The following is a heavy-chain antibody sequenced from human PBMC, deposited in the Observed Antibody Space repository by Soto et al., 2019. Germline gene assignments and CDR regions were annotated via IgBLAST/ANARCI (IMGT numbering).Heavy chain of an antibody. CDR1: GFTLSSYS. J-gene: IGHJ4*02. Sequence: GGSLRLSCAASGFTLSSYSMNWVRQAPGKGLEWVSYISSSSSTIYYADSVKGRFTISRDNAKNSLYLQMNSLRAEDTAVYYCATFQDSGYDYYFDYWGQGTLVTVSS. CDR3: ATFQDSGYDYYFDY. V-gene: IGHV3-48*01. CDR2: ISSSSSTI. D-gene: IGHD5-12*01.